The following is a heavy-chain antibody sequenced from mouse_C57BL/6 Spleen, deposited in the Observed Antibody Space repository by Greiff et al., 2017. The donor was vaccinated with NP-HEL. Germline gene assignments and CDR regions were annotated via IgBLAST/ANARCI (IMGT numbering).Heavy chain of an antibody. CDR1: GYTFTDYN. D-gene: IGHD3-2*02. Sequence: EVQLQQSGPELVKPGASVKIPCKASGYTFTDYNMDWVKQSHGKSLEWIGDINPNNGGTIYNQKFKGKATLTVDKSSSTAYLELRSLTSEDTAVYYWARKREAKGFDYWGQGTTLTVSS. CDR2: INPNNGGT. V-gene: IGHV1-18*01. CDR3: ARKREAKGFDY. J-gene: IGHJ2*01.